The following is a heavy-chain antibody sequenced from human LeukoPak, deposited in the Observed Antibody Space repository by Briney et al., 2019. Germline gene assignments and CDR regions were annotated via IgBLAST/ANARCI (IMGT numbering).Heavy chain of an antibody. CDR2: LYQSGST. CDR3: ARGDSSGWYPSDY. D-gene: IGHD6-19*01. Sequence: PSETLSLTCTVSGDSLIRNFYYWGWIRQPPGKGLEWIGSLYQSGSTYYNPSLKSRVTISVDTSKNQFSLKLSSVTAADTAVYYCARGDSSGWYPSDYWGQGTLVTVSS. V-gene: IGHV4-39*07. J-gene: IGHJ4*02. CDR1: GDSLIRNFYY.